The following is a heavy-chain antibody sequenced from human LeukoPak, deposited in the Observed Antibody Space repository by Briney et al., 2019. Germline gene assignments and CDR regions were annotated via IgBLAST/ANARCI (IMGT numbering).Heavy chain of an antibody. V-gene: IGHV4-39*01. D-gene: IGHD3-22*01. Sequence: SETLSLTCTVSGGSISSSSYYWGWIRQPPGKGLEWIGSIYYSGSTYYNPSLKSRVTISVDTSKNQFSLKLSSVTAADTAVYYCATRLRYYYDSSGSSDYWGQGTLVTVSS. CDR3: ATRLRYYYDSSGSSDY. CDR2: IYYSGST. J-gene: IGHJ4*02. CDR1: GGSISSSSYY.